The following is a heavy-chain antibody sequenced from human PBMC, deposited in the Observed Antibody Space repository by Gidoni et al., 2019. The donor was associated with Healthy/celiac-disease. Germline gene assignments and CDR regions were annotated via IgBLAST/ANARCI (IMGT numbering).Heavy chain of an antibody. J-gene: IGHJ4*02. CDR2: IWYDGSNK. CDR3: ARGREGYSSGWYPSHLHY. D-gene: IGHD6-19*01. Sequence: GKGLEWVAVIWYDGSNKYYADSVKSRFTISRDNSKNTLYLQMNSLRAEDTAVYYCARGREGYSSGWYPSHLHYWGQGTLVTVSS. V-gene: IGHV3-33*01.